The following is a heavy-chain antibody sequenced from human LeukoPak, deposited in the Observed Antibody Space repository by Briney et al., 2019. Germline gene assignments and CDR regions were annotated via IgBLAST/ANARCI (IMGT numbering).Heavy chain of an antibody. CDR3: ARGRRGYGYVDY. J-gene: IGHJ4*02. D-gene: IGHD5-18*01. CDR1: GGSISSDSYY. Sequence: PSETLSLTCTVSGGSISSDSYYWSWIRQPPGEGREEIGSFHGGLIFYKSSLTSRVTISVDTSKSQFSLKLSSVTAADTAVYYCARGRRGYGYVDYWGQGALVTVSS. V-gene: IGHV4-39*07. CDR2: FHGGLI.